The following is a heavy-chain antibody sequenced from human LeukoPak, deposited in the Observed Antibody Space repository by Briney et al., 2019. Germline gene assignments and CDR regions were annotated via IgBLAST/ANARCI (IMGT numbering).Heavy chain of an antibody. CDR1: GGSISSSSYY. Sequence: PSETLSLTCTVSGGSISSSSYYWGWIRQPPGKGLEWIGSIYNSGSTYYNPSLYSRVTISVDTSKNQFSLKLSSVTAADTAVYYCAREVVYSSSWNYYYGMDVWGQGTTVTVSS. D-gene: IGHD6-13*01. J-gene: IGHJ6*02. V-gene: IGHV4-39*07. CDR2: IYNSGST. CDR3: AREVVYSSSWNYYYGMDV.